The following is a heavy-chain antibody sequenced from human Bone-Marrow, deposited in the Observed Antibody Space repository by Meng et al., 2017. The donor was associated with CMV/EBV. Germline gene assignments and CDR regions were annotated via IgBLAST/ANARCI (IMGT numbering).Heavy chain of an antibody. Sequence: GGSLRLSCAASGFTFSSYWMHWVRQAPGKGLVWVSRINSDGSSTSYADSVKGRFTISRDNAKNTLYLQMNSLRVEDSAIYYCSREHLSFANYGMDVWGPGTIVTGSS. V-gene: IGHV3-74*01. D-gene: IGHD2/OR15-2a*01. CDR2: INSDGSST. CDR1: GFTFSSYW. J-gene: IGHJ6*01. CDR3: SREHLSFANYGMDV.